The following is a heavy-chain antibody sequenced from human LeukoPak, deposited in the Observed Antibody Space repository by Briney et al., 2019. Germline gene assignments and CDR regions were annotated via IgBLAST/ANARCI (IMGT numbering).Heavy chain of an antibody. J-gene: IGHJ3*02. V-gene: IGHV3-66*01. CDR3: ARVSRVDYGDYHDAFDI. CDR2: IYSGGST. Sequence: GGSLRLSCAASGFTVSSNYMSWVREAPGKGLEWVSVIYSGGSTYYADSVKGRFTISRDNSKNTLYLQMNSLRAEDTAVYYCARVSRVDYGDYHDAFDIWGQGTMVTVSS. D-gene: IGHD4-17*01. CDR1: GFTVSSNY.